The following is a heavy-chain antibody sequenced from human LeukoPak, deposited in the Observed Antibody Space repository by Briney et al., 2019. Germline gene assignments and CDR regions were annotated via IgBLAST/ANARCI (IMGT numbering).Heavy chain of an antibody. J-gene: IGHJ4*02. D-gene: IGHD5-18*01. V-gene: IGHV3-30*02. Sequence: PGGSLRLSRAASGFTFSSYGMHWVRQAPGKGLEWVAFIRYGGSNKYYADSVKGRFTISRDNSKNTLHLQMNSLRAEDTAVYYCAKRGTVHVVDTAMAGGLSFDYWGQGTLVTVSS. CDR3: AKRGTVHVVDTAMAGGLSFDY. CDR2: IRYGGSNK. CDR1: GFTFSSYG.